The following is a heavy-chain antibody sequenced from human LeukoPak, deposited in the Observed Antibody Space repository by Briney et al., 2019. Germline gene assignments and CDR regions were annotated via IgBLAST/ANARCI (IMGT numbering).Heavy chain of an antibody. CDR2: IKQDGSEK. D-gene: IGHD1-26*01. Sequence: GRSLRLSCAASGFTFSSYWMSWVRQAPGKGLEWVANIKQDGSEKYYVDSVKGRFTISRDNAKNSLYLQMNSLRAEDTAVYYCARGSGSYYFDAFDIWGQGTMVTVSS. V-gene: IGHV3-7*04. CDR3: ARGSGSYYFDAFDI. CDR1: GFTFSSYW. J-gene: IGHJ3*02.